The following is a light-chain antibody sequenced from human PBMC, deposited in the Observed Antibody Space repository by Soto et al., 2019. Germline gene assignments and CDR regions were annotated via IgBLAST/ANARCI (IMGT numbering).Light chain of an antibody. CDR3: LQALHTPPT. J-gene: IGKJ5*01. Sequence: DIVMTQPPLSLPVTPGEPASISCRSSQSLLHSNGNKYLNWYLQKPGQSPQLLIYYASTRATGVPDTFSGPGSDTDFTPTISRVEAEDVVVYYCLQALHTPPTFGQGTRLEIK. CDR2: YAS. V-gene: IGKV2-28*01. CDR1: QSLLHSNGNKY.